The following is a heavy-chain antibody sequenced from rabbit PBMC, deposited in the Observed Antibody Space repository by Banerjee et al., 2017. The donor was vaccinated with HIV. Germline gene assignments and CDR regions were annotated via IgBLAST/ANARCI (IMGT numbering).Heavy chain of an antibody. J-gene: IGHJ3*01. CDR1: GFSFSNNYW. D-gene: IGHD6-1*01. CDR2: IGAGSNSA. Sequence: QEHLEESGGDLVKPEGSLTLTCTASGFSFSNNYWLCWVRQAPGKGLEWIACIGAGSNSAYYATWAKGRFTISKTSSTTVTLQVTSLTAADTATYFCARARSAGYGYATDFRLDLWGQGTLVTVS. CDR3: ARARSAGYGYATDFRLDL. V-gene: IGHV1S45*01.